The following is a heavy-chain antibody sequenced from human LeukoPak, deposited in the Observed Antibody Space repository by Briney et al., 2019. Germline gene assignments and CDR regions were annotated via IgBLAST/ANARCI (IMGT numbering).Heavy chain of an antibody. Sequence: PGGSLRLSCAASGFTFSSYWMRWVRQPPGKGLEWVANIKNDGSEKDYVDSAKGRFTISRDNAKNSLYLQMNSLRAEDTAVYYCARGLRWCDYWGQGTLVTVSS. D-gene: IGHD4-23*01. CDR3: ARGLRWCDY. J-gene: IGHJ4*02. CDR1: GFTFSSYW. CDR2: IKNDGSEK. V-gene: IGHV3-7*01.